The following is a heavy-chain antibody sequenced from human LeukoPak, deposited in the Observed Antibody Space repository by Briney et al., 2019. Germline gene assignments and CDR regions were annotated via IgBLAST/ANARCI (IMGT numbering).Heavy chain of an antibody. D-gene: IGHD1-1*01. CDR1: GGSFSGYY. J-gene: IGHJ5*02. CDR2: INHSGST. V-gene: IGHV4-34*01. CDR3: ARGELTRATGTNWFDP. Sequence: SETLSLTCAVYGGSFSGYYWSWIRQPPGKGLEWIGEINHSGSTNYNPSLKSRVTISVDTSKGQFSLKLSSVTAADTAVYYCARGELTRATGTNWFDPWGQGTLVTVSS.